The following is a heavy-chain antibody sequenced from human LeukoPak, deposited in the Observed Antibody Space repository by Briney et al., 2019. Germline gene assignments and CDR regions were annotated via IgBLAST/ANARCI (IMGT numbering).Heavy chain of an antibody. CDR1: GFTFDYYW. V-gene: IGHV3-74*01. CDR2: INTDGSNT. J-gene: IGHJ4*02. D-gene: IGHD3-22*01. CDR3: VVWGEDRSGHRFDL. Sequence: GGSLRLSCAASGFTFDYYWMHWVRQAPGRGLMWVSRINTDGSNTHYADSVKGRFTISRDNAKNTLYLQMNGLRVEDTAVYYCVVWGEDRSGHRFDLCGQGTLVTVSS.